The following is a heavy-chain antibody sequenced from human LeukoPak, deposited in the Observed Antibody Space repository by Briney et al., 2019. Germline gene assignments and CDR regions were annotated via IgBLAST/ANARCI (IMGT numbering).Heavy chain of an antibody. D-gene: IGHD2-15*01. CDR2: INPNSGGT. V-gene: IGHV1-2*04. Sequence: ASVKVSCKASGYTFTGYYMHWVRQAPGQGLEWMGWINPNSGGTNYAQKFQGWVTMTRDTSISTAYMELSRLRSGDTAVYYCARDHCSGGSCYSYYYWGQGTLVTVSS. CDR1: GYTFTGYY. J-gene: IGHJ4*02. CDR3: ARDHCSGGSCYSYYY.